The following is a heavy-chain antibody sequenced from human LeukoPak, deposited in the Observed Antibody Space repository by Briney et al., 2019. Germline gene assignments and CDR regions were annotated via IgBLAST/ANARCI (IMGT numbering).Heavy chain of an antibody. CDR2: INPNSGGT. CDR1: GYTFTGYY. D-gene: IGHD6-13*01. V-gene: IGHV1-2*02. J-gene: IGHJ4*02. Sequence: ASVKVSCKASGYTFTGYYMHWVRQPPGQGLEWMGWINPNSGGTNYAQKFQGRVTMTRDTSISTAYMELSRLRSDDTAVYYCARESIAAAGIVGYWGQGTLVTVSS. CDR3: ARESIAAAGIVGY.